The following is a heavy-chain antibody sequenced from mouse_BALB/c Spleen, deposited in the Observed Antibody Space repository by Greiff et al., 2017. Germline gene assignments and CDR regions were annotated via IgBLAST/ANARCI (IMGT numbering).Heavy chain of an antibody. J-gene: IGHJ4*01. D-gene: IGHD1-1*01. CDR2: IWAGGST. V-gene: IGHV2-9*02. Sequence: VKLVESGPGLVAPSQSLSITCTVSGFSLTSYGVHWVRQPPGKGLEWLGVIWAGGSTNYNSALMSRLSISKDNSKSQVFLKMNSLQTDDTAMYYCASNLYGSSYDYAMDYWGQGTSVTVSS. CDR3: ASNLYGSSYDYAMDY. CDR1: GFSLTSYG.